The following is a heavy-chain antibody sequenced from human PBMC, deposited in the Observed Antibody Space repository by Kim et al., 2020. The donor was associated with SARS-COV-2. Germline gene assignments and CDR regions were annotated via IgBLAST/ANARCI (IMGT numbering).Heavy chain of an antibody. V-gene: IGHV4-39*01. Sequence: SETLSLTCTVSGGSISSSSYYWGWIRQPPGKGLEWIGSIYYSGSTYYNPSLKSRVTISVDTSKNQFSLKLSSVTAADTAVYYCARQWANVLRYFDWSLNELRYFDYWGQGTLVTVSS. D-gene: IGHD3-9*01. J-gene: IGHJ4*02. CDR2: IYYSGST. CDR3: ARQWANVLRYFDWSLNELRYFDY. CDR1: GGSISSSSYY.